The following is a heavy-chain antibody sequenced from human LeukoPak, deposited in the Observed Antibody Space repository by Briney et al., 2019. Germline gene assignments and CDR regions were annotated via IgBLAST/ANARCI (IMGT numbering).Heavy chain of an antibody. V-gene: IGHV3-30*18. D-gene: IGHD3-10*01. J-gene: IGHJ6*02. CDR2: MSYDGSKK. CDR1: GFTYSSYG. CDR3: AKEGDYNYYYGMDV. Sequence: GGSLRVSCAAPGFTYSSYGMHRVRQAPGKGLEWVAVMSYDGSKKYYVDSVKGRFTISRDNSKNTLYLQMNSLRAEDTAVYYCAKEGDYNYYYGMDVWGQGTTVTVSS.